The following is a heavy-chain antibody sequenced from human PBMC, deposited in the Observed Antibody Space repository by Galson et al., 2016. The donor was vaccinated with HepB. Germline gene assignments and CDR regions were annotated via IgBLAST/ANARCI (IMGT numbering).Heavy chain of an antibody. Sequence: SLRLSCAASGFTFSSHNMNWVRQDLGKGLVWVSRINSDGTISNYADSVKGRFTISRDNAKNTLYLQMNSLRAEDTAVYFCVRDHSVVPTTAYNLFDPWGRGTLVTVSS. D-gene: IGHD4-23*01. J-gene: IGHJ5*02. CDR3: VRDHSVVPTTAYNLFDP. CDR2: INSDGTIS. V-gene: IGHV3-74*01. CDR1: GFTFSSHN.